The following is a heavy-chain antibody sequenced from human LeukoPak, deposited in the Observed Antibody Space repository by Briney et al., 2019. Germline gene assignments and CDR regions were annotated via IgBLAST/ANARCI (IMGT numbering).Heavy chain of an antibody. CDR3: ARVRVGAYDFEY. CDR1: GFTFSSYS. Sequence: GRSLRLSCAASGFTFSSYSMNWVRQAPGKGLEWVSSISSSSSYIYYADSVKGRFTISRDNAKNSLYLQMNSLRAEDTAVYYCARVRVGAYDFEYWGQGTLVTVSS. V-gene: IGHV3-21*01. CDR2: ISSSSSYI. J-gene: IGHJ4*02. D-gene: IGHD3-10*01.